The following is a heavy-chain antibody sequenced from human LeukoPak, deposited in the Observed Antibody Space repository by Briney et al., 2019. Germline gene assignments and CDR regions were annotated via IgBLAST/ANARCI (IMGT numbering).Heavy chain of an antibody. D-gene: IGHD3-22*01. Sequence: SETLSLTCAVYGGSFSGYYWSWIRQPPGKGLEWIGEINHSGSTNYNPSLKSRVTISVDTSKNQFSLKLSSVTAADTAVYYCARGPRITYHYDSSGSPDFDYWGQGTLVTVSS. V-gene: IGHV4-34*01. J-gene: IGHJ4*02. CDR3: ARGPRITYHYDSSGSPDFDY. CDR1: GGSFSGYY. CDR2: INHSGST.